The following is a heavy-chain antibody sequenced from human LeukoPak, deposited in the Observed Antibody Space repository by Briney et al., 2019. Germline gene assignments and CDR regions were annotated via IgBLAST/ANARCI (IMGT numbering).Heavy chain of an antibody. D-gene: IGHD3-22*01. V-gene: IGHV4-61*01. Sequence: SETLSLTCTVSGDSVSSDSYYWSWIRQPPGKGLEWIGYIYYSGTTKQNPSLKSRVTLSVDTSKNQLYLKLNSVNAADTAVYYCARDSRGYYDSSGYFDHWGPGTLVTVSS. J-gene: IGHJ4*02. CDR1: GDSVSSDSYY. CDR3: ARDSRGYYDSSGYFDH. CDR2: IYYSGTT.